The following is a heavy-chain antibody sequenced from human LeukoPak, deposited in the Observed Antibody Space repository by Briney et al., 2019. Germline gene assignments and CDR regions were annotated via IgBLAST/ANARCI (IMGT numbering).Heavy chain of an antibody. J-gene: IGHJ4*02. V-gene: IGHV1-2*02. CDR1: GYTFTGYY. Sequence: ASVKVSCKASGYTFTGYYMHWVRQAPGQGLEWMGWTNPNSGGTNYAQKFQGRVTMTRDTSISTAYMELSRLRSDDTAVYYCAVSGSYLKAIDYWGQGTLVTVSS. D-gene: IGHD3-10*01. CDR2: TNPNSGGT. CDR3: AVSGSYLKAIDY.